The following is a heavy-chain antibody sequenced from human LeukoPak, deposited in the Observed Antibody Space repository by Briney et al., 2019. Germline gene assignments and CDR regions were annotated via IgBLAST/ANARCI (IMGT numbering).Heavy chain of an antibody. CDR3: ARHLGPRVLIDP. CDR1: GGSIGSSSYY. CDR2: IYYSGST. J-gene: IGHJ5*02. Sequence: PSETLSLTCTVSGGSIGSSSYYWGWIRQPPGKGLEWIGSIYYSGSTYYNPSLKSRVTISVDTSKNQFSLKLSSVTAADTAVYYCARHLGPRVLIDPWGQGTLVTVSS. V-gene: IGHV4-39*01. D-gene: IGHD3-10*01.